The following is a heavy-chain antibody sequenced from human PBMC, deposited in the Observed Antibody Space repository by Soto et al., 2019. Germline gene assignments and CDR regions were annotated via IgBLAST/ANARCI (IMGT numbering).Heavy chain of an antibody. CDR2: ISANNGNT. V-gene: IGHV1-18*01. Sequence: ASVKVSCTASGYTFTIYGISWVRQAPGQGLEWMGWISANNGNTKYAQNFQGRVTMTTDTSTSTAYMELRSLRSDDTAVYYCARAYSPGLFDPWGQGTLVTVSS. CDR1: GYTFTIYG. CDR3: ARAYSPGLFDP. J-gene: IGHJ5*02. D-gene: IGHD2-15*01.